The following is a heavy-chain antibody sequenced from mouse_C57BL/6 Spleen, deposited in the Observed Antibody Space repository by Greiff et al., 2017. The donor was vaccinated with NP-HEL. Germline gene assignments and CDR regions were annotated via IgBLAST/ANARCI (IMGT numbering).Heavy chain of an antibody. CDR1: GFTFSSYA. V-gene: IGHV5-4*01. J-gene: IGHJ3*01. CDR2: ISAGGSYT. D-gene: IGHD4-1*01. Sequence: EVMLVESGGGLVKPGGSLKLSCAASGFTFSSYAMSWVRQTPEQRLEWVATISAGGSYTYYPDNVKGRFTISRDNAKNNLYLQMSHLKSEDTAMYDCAREGGGTGWFAYWRQGTLVTVSA. CDR3: AREGGGTGWFAY.